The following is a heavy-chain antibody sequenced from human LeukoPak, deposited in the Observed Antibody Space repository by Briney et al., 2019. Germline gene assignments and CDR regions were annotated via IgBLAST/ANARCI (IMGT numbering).Heavy chain of an antibody. V-gene: IGHV1-69*04. CDR2: IIPILGIA. J-gene: IGHJ5*02. D-gene: IGHD4-17*01. CDR1: GGTFSSYA. CDR3: ARDPDYGSWFDP. Sequence: ASVKVSCKASGGTFSSYAIGWVRQAPGQGLEWMGRIIPILGIANYAQKFQGRVTITADKSTSTAYMELSSLRSEDTAVYYCARDPDYGSWFDPWGQGTLVTVSS.